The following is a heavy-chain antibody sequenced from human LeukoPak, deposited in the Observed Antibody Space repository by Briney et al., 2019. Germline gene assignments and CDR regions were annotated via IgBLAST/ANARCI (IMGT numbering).Heavy chain of an antibody. V-gene: IGHV3-21*01. J-gene: IGHJ4*02. Sequence: GGSLRLSCAASGFTFSSYSMNWVRQAPGKGLEWVSSISSSSSYIYYAGSVKGRFTISRDNAKNSLYLQMNSLRAEDTAVYYCASYVVPAALDYWGQGTLVTVSS. CDR1: GFTFSSYS. CDR3: ASYVVPAALDY. D-gene: IGHD2-2*01. CDR2: ISSSSSYI.